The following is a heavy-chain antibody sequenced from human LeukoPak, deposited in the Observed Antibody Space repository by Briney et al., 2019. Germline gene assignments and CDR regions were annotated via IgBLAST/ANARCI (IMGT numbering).Heavy chain of an antibody. Sequence: GGSLRLSCAASGFTFSSYAMSWVRQAPGKGLEWVSAISGSGGSTYYADSVKGRFTISRDNSKNTLYLQMNSLRAEDTAVYYCAKDVEYYYDSSGYYYFDYWGQGILVTVSS. CDR1: GFTFSSYA. CDR3: AKDVEYYYDSSGYYYFDY. D-gene: IGHD3-22*01. CDR2: ISGSGGST. J-gene: IGHJ4*02. V-gene: IGHV3-23*01.